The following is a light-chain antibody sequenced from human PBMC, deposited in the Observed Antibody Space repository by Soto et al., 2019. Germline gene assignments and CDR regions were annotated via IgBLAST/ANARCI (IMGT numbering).Light chain of an antibody. V-gene: IGKV3-15*01. CDR3: QQYNNWPRT. J-gene: IGKJ1*01. CDR1: QSVSSN. CDR2: GVS. Sequence: EIVMTQSPATLSVSPGERATLSCRASQSVSSNLAWYQQTPGQAPRHLMYGVSTRATGISGRFSGSGSGTEFTLTISSLRSEDFAVYYCQQYNNWPRTFGQGTKVEIK.